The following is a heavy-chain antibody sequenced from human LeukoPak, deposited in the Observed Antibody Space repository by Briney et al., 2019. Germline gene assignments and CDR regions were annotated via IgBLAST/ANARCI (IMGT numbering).Heavy chain of an antibody. CDR2: MFYSGST. D-gene: IGHD6-13*01. V-gene: IGHV4-59*01. Sequence: SETLSLTCTVSGSSISSYFWSWIRQPPGKGLEWIAYMFYSGSTNYNPSLKSRVTISVDTSKNQFSLDLSSVTAADTAVCYCARYTSSWFDSWGQGTLVTVSS. CDR1: GSSISSYF. CDR3: ARYTSSWFDS. J-gene: IGHJ5*01.